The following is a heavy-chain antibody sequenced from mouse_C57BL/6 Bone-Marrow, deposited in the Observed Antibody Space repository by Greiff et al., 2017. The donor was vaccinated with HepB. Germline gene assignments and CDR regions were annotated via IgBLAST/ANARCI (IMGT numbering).Heavy chain of an antibody. D-gene: IGHD1-1*01. CDR2: IDPEDGDT. Sequence: VQLQQSGAELVRPGASVKLSCTASGLNIKDYYMHWVKQRPEQGLEWIGRIDPEDGDTEYAPKFQGKATMTADTSSNTAYLQLSSLTSEDTAVYYCTTNYYGSSHPAYWGQGTLVTVSA. J-gene: IGHJ3*01. CDR3: TTNYYGSSHPAY. V-gene: IGHV14-1*01. CDR1: GLNIKDYY.